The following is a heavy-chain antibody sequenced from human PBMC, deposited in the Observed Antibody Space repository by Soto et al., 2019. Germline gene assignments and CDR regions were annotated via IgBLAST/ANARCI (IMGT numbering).Heavy chain of an antibody. CDR2: IYYSGST. Sequence: SETLSLTCTVSGGSISSSRYYWGWIRQPPGKGLEWIGSIYYSGSTYYNPSLKSRVTISVDTSKNQFSLKLSSVTAADTAVYYCASTVAGPYNWFDPWGQGTLVT. D-gene: IGHD6-19*01. CDR1: GGSISSSRYY. CDR3: ASTVAGPYNWFDP. J-gene: IGHJ5*02. V-gene: IGHV4-39*01.